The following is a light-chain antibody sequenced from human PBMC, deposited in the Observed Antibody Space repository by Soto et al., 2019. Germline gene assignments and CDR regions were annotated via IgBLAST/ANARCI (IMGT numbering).Light chain of an antibody. Sequence: EIVLTQSPGTLSLSPGERATLSCRASQSVSSSYLAWYQQKPGQAPRLLIYGASSRATGIPDRFSGRGSGTDFTFTISGLGPEDFAVYYCQQYGSSLPLTFGPGTKVDIK. V-gene: IGKV3-20*01. CDR3: QQYGSSLPLT. CDR2: GAS. J-gene: IGKJ3*01. CDR1: QSVSSSY.